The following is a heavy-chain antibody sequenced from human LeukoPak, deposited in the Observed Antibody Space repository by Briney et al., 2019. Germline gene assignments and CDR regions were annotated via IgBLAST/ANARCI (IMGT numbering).Heavy chain of an antibody. CDR2: INHSGST. J-gene: IGHJ5*02. V-gene: IGHV4-34*01. Sequence: SETLSLTCAVYGGSFSGYYWSWIRQPPGKGLEWIGEINHSGSTNYNPSLKSRVTISVDTSRNQFSLKLSSVTAADTAVYYCAKNGQSGFSFDPWGQGTLVTVSS. CDR3: AKNGQSGFSFDP. D-gene: IGHD3-3*01. CDR1: GGSFSGYY.